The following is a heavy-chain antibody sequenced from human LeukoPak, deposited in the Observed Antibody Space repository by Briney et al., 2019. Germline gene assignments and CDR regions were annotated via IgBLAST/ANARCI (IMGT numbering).Heavy chain of an antibody. V-gene: IGHV3-7*01. D-gene: IGHD2-21*01. J-gene: IGHJ6*03. Sequence: GGSLRLSCVASGSGFTFSEFWMGWARQAPGERLEWVANIKGDGSGTYYVDSVKGRFTISRDNVKNSVYLQMNSLRADDTSLYRCAREAYCGGPSCFAVNYMDVWGKGTTVTVSS. CDR3: AREAYCGGPSCFAVNYMDV. CDR1: GSGFTFSEFW. CDR2: IKGDGSGT.